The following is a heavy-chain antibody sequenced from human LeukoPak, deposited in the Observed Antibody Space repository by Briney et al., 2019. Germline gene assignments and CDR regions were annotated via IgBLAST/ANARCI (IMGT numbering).Heavy chain of an antibody. V-gene: IGHV4-59*01. J-gene: IGHJ3*02. Sequence: SETLPLTCTVSGGSIRTYYWSWIRQPPGKGLEWIGYIYYSGSTNCNPSLKSRVTISVDTSKNQFSLKLSSVTAADTAVYYCARHIGEPGIAVPGVAFDIWGQGTMVTVSS. CDR3: ARHIGEPGIAVPGVAFDI. D-gene: IGHD6-19*01. CDR1: GGSIRTYY. CDR2: IYYSGST.